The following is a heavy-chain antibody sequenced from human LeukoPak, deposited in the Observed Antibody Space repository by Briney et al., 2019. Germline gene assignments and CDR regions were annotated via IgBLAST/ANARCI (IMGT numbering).Heavy chain of an antibody. J-gene: IGHJ4*02. Sequence: GGSLRLSCAASGFTFSNYAMSWVRQAPGKGLEWVSGISGSGGNTYYADSVKGRFTISRDNPKNTLYLQMKSLRAEDTAIYYCAKEKTRTYYYDSSGYYIDYWGQGTLVTVSS. V-gene: IGHV3-23*01. CDR3: AKEKTRTYYYDSSGYYIDY. D-gene: IGHD3-22*01. CDR1: GFTFSNYA. CDR2: ISGSGGNT.